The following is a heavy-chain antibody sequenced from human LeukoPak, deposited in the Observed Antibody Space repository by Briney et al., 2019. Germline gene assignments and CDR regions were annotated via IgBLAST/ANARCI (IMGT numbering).Heavy chain of an antibody. J-gene: IGHJ6*02. CDR3: ARDYCSGGSCYSGYYYGMDV. V-gene: IGHV3-7*01. CDR2: IKQDGSEK. CDR1: GFTFSSYW. Sequence: GGSLRLSCAASGFTFSSYWMSWVRQAPGKGLEWVVNIKQDGSEKYYVDSVKGRFTISRDNAKNSLYLQMNSLRAEDTAVYYCARDYCSGGSCYSGYYYGMDVWGQGTTVTVSS. D-gene: IGHD2-15*01.